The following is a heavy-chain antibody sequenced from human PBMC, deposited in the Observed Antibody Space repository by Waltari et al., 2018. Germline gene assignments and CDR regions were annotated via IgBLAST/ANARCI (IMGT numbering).Heavy chain of an antibody. Sequence: EVQLVESGGGLVQPGGSLRLSCSTSGFTFSEYWMTWVRQAPGKGLEWVGNRKTDGGEEYYTDSVKGRFIISRDNAKNSLFLQMDSLRVEDTAIYYCAKDGWFYEYNYWGALDIWGQGTMVTVSS. J-gene: IGHJ3*02. V-gene: IGHV3-7*03. CDR3: AKDGWFYEYNYWGALDI. CDR1: GFTFSEYW. D-gene: IGHD6-19*01. CDR2: RKTDGGEE.